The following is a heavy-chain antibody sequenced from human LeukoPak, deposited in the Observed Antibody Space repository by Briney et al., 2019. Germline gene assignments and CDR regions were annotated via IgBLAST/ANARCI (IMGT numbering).Heavy chain of an antibody. CDR3: AKSMVSGSSHWYFDL. V-gene: IGHV3-43*01. D-gene: IGHD3-10*01. J-gene: IGHJ2*01. CDR2: ISWDGGST. Sequence: KTGGSLRLSCAASGFIFDDYTMHWVRQAPGKGLEWVSLISWDGGSTYYADSVKGRFTISRDNSKNSLYLQMNSLRTEDTALYYCAKSMVSGSSHWYFDLWGRGTLVTVSS. CDR1: GFIFDDYT.